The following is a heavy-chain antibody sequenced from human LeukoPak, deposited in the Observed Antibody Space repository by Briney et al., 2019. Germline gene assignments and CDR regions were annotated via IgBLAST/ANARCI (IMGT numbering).Heavy chain of an antibody. CDR2: INDSGST. CDR3: ARGRVLLWFGELWAFDY. CDR1: GGSFSGYY. J-gene: IGHJ4*02. D-gene: IGHD3-10*01. Sequence: SETLSLTCAVYGGSFSGYYWSWIRQPPGKGLEWIGEINDSGSTNYNPSLKSRVTISVDTSKNQFSLKLSSVTAADTAVYYCARGRVLLWFGELWAFDYWGQGTLVTVSS. V-gene: IGHV4-34*01.